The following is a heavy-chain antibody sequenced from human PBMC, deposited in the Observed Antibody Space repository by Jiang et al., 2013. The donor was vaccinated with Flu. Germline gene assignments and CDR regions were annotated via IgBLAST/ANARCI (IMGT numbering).Heavy chain of an antibody. D-gene: IGHD6-13*01. Sequence: KPTQTLTLTCTFSGFSLSTSGVGVGWIRQPPGKALEWLALIYWNDDKRYSPSLKSRLTITKDTSKNQVVLTMTNMDPVDTATYYCAHTGSSWYLTLYYFDYWGQGTLVTVSS. V-gene: IGHV2-5*01. CDR2: IYWNDDK. CDR3: AHTGSSWYLTLYYFDY. CDR1: GFSLSTSGVG. J-gene: IGHJ4*02.